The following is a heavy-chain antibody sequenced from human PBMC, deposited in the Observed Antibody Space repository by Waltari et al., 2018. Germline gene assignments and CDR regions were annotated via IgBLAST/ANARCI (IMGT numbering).Heavy chain of an antibody. Sequence: EVQLVESGGGLVQPGGSLRLSCAASGFTFSSYWMHWVRQAPGKGLVWVSRSNSDGSSKSDADSVKGRFTISRDNAKNTLYLQMNSLRAEDTAVYYCARGGGIVVVRSWFDPWGQGTLVTVSS. V-gene: IGHV3-74*01. CDR1: GFTFSSYW. CDR2: SNSDGSSK. CDR3: ARGGGIVVVRSWFDP. D-gene: IGHD3-22*01. J-gene: IGHJ5*02.